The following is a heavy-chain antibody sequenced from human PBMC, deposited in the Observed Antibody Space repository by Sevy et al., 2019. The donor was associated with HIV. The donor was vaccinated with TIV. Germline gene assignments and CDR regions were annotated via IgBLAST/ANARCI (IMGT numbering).Heavy chain of an antibody. V-gene: IGHV3-30-3*01. Sequence: GGSLRLSCAASGFTLSSYTIHWVRQTPGEGREWVAVLSYDGSNKYYADSVKGRFTVTRANSKNTVFLQTNSLTPEDTAVYCCARGMKRYYYYDMAVWGQGTTVTVSS. D-gene: IGHD1-1*01. J-gene: IGHJ6*02. CDR2: LSYDGSNK. CDR3: ARGMKRYYYYDMAV. CDR1: GFTLSSYT.